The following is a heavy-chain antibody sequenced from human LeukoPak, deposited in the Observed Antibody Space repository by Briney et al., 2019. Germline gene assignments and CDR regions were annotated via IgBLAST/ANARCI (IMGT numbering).Heavy chain of an antibody. V-gene: IGHV1-2*04. CDR3: ARSPGIAAAGTEDNWFDP. D-gene: IGHD6-13*01. CDR2: INPNSGGT. CDR1: GYTFTGYY. J-gene: IGHJ5*02. Sequence: ASVKVSCKASGYTFTGYYMHWERQAPGQGLEWMGWINPNSGGTNYAQKFQGWVTMTRDTSISTAYMELSRLRSDDTAVYYCARSPGIAAAGTEDNWFDPWGQGTLVTVSS.